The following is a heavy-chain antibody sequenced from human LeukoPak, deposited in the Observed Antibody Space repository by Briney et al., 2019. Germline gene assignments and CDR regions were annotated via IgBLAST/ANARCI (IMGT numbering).Heavy chain of an antibody. V-gene: IGHV1-2*02. CDR2: INPNSGGT. D-gene: IGHD3-3*01. CDR3: ARRVWSGYYLNYYYYMDV. CDR1: GYTFTGYY. J-gene: IGHJ6*03. Sequence: ASVKVSCKASGYTFTGYYMHWVRQAPGQGLEWMGWINPNSGGTNYAQKFQGRVTMTRDTSISTAYMELSRLRSDDTAVYYCARRVWSGYYLNYYYYMDVWGKGTTVIVSS.